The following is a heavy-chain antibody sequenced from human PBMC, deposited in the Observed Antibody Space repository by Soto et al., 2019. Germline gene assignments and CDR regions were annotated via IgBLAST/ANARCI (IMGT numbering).Heavy chain of an antibody. CDR1: GFTVSSSY. V-gene: IGHV3-66*01. Sequence: PGGSLRLSCAASGFTVSSSYMNWVRQAPGKGLEWVSLIYGGGSTYYADSVKGRFTISRDNSKNTLYLQMNSLRAEDTAVYYCARVQGGGILIYWGQGTLVNVSS. CDR2: IYGGGST. CDR3: ARVQGGGILIY. D-gene: IGHD2-15*01. J-gene: IGHJ4*01.